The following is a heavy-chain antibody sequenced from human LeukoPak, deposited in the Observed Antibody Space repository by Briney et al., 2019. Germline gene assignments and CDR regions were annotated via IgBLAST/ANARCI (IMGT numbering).Heavy chain of an antibody. V-gene: IGHV3-48*03. J-gene: IGHJ4*02. D-gene: IGHD3-9*01. Sequence: GGSLRLSCAASGFTFSSYEMNWVRQAPGEGLEWVSYISSSGSTIYYADSVKGRFTISRDNAKNSLYLQMNSLRAEDTAVYYCARGGLRYFDWLLPDFDYWGQGTLVTVSS. CDR2: ISSSGSTI. CDR3: ARGGLRYFDWLLPDFDY. CDR1: GFTFSSYE.